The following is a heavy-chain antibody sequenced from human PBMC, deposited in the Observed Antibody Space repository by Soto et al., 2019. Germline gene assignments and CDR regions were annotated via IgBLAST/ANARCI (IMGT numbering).Heavy chain of an antibody. CDR1: GFAFGNSV. V-gene: IGHV3-23*01. J-gene: IGHJ6*02. CDR2: IRGDNAA. D-gene: IGHD6-13*01. CDR3: ARDQGRATADGPLGNGLDV. Sequence: EVQLLESGGGLVQPGGSLRLSCAASGFAFGNSVMGYVRQAPGKGLEWVSSIRGDNAAYYADSVKGRFTISRDNSNNMLYLQLNSLTADDTAVYFCARDQGRATADGPLGNGLDVWGQGTAVTVSS.